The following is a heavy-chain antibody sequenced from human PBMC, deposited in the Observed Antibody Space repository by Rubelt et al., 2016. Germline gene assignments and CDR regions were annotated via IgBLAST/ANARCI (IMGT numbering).Heavy chain of an antibody. V-gene: IGHV1-3*01. Sequence: QVQLVQSGAEVKKPGASVKVSCKASGYTFTSYAMHWVRQAPGQRLEWMGWINAGNGNTKYSQRFQGRVTMTRDTSASTAYMELSSLRSEDTAVCYCARDNDYSSYSDYWGQGTLVTVSS. CDR3: ARDNDYSSYSDY. J-gene: IGHJ4*02. CDR1: GYTFTSYA. CDR2: INAGNGNT. D-gene: IGHD4-11*01.